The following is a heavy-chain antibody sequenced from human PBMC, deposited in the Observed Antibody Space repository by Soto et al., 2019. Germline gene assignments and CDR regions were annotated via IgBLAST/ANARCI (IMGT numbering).Heavy chain of an antibody. CDR3: XXXXXXCTNGVCSFYGMDV. Sequence: QVQLVQSGAEVKKPGASVKVSCKASGYTFTSYGISWVRQAPGQGLEWMGWINAYNGNTNYAQKFQGRVTMTTDTXXXXXXXXXXXXXXXXXXXXXXXXXXXXCTNGVCSFYGMDVWGQGTTVTVSS. D-gene: IGHD2-8*01. CDR1: GYTFTSYG. CDR2: INAYNGNT. V-gene: IGHV1-18*01. J-gene: IGHJ6*02.